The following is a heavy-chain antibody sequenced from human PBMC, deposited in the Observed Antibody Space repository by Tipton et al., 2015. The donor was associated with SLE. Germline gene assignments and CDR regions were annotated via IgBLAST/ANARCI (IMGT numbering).Heavy chain of an antibody. CDR2: LYNSGST. Sequence: TLSLTCTVSGASISIYHWSWIRQPPWKGLEWIGYLYNSGSTNYNSGNTHHNPSLKSLVTILVDTSKNQFSLKLNSVTAAGTAGYYCARIDYDEAYWGQGNLVAVSS. D-gene: IGHD4-17*01. CDR3: ARIDYDEAY. J-gene: IGHJ4*02. CDR1: GASISIYH. V-gene: IGHV4-59*05.